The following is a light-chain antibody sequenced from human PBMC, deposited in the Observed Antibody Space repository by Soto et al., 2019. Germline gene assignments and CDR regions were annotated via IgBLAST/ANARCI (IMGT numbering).Light chain of an antibody. V-gene: IGKV1-5*03. Sequence: DLQMTQSPSTLSASVGDRVTITCRASQSIGRWLAWYQQKPGKAPNLLIYKASSLQSGVPSRFSGSGSGTEFALTISSLQPDDFATYYCQQYNSFLVTFGGGTKVEIK. CDR3: QQYNSFLVT. CDR1: QSIGRW. J-gene: IGKJ4*01. CDR2: KAS.